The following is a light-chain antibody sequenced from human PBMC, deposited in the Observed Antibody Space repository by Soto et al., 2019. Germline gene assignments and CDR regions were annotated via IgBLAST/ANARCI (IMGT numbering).Light chain of an antibody. J-gene: IGKJ4*01. CDR3: HQRSNWPPEVT. CDR1: QSVSRY. Sequence: EIVLTQSPATLSLSPGERATLSCRASQSVSRYVAWYQQKPGQAPRLLIYDASKRATGIPVRFSGSGSGTDFTLTISSLDPEDSAIYYCHQRSNWPPEVTFGGGTKVDIK. V-gene: IGKV3-11*01. CDR2: DAS.